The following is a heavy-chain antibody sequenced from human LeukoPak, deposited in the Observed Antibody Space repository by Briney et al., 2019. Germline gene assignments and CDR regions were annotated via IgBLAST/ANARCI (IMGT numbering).Heavy chain of an antibody. CDR3: AKDISRNFVVVPAADY. V-gene: IGHV3-43*02. D-gene: IGHD2-2*01. Sequence: GGSLRLSCAASGFTFDDYAMHWVRHPPGKSLEWVSFISGDGGSTYYADSVKGRFTVSRDNSKNSLYLQMNSLRTEDTALYYCAKDISRNFVVVPAADYWGQGTLVTVSS. CDR2: ISGDGGST. CDR1: GFTFDDYA. J-gene: IGHJ4*02.